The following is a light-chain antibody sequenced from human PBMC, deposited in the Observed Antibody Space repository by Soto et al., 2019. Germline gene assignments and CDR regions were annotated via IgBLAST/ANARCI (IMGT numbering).Light chain of an antibody. CDR1: QSVSNN. V-gene: IGKV3-15*01. CDR2: GAS. CDR3: HHYNNWPPWT. J-gene: IGKJ1*01. Sequence: EIVMTQSPATLSVSPGERATLSCRASQSVSNNLAWYQQKPGQAPRLLIYGASTRATGVAARFSGSGSGTEFTLTISSLQSEDFAVYYCHHYNNWPPWTFGQGTEVDIK.